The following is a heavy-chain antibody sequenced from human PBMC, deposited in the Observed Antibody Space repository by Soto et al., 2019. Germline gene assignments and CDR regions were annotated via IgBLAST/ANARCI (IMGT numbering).Heavy chain of an antibody. D-gene: IGHD3-16*01. CDR3: ARAVLGQYDYVWGSSRYYYGMDV. Sequence: PSETLSLTCAVSGDSISGNNYYWAWIRQPPGKGLEWIGSFHYSGNTFYNPSLKSRVTISVDASKNQFSLRLTSVTAADTAVYYCARAVLGQYDYVWGSSRYYYGMDVWGQGTTVTVSS. V-gene: IGHV4-39*01. J-gene: IGHJ6*02. CDR1: GDSISGNNYY. CDR2: FHYSGNT.